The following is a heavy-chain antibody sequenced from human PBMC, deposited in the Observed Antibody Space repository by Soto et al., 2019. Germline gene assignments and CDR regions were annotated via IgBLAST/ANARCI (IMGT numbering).Heavy chain of an antibody. V-gene: IGHV3-33*01. CDR2: IFYDGSRK. J-gene: IGHJ5*02. Sequence: QVQLVESGGGVVQPGRSLKLSCAASGFTFSRYGMHWVRQAPGKGLEWVAVIFYDGSRKEYAASLKGRFTISRDNSKNTLYLQMNSLRAEDTAVYYCVREENDHEGNWFDPWGQGTLVTVSS. CDR3: VREENDHEGNWFDP. CDR1: GFTFSRYG.